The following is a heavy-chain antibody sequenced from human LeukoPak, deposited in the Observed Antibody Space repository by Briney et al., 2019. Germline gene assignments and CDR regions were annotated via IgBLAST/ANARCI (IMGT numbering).Heavy chain of an antibody. V-gene: IGHV3-30*18. CDR2: ISYDGSNK. J-gene: IGHJ4*02. CDR3: AKSGYCSCTSCYGIDY. CDR1: GFTFSSYG. Sequence: PGRSLRLSCAASGFTFSSYGMHWVRQAPGKGLEWVAVISYDGSNKYYADSVKGRFTISRDNSKNTLYLQMNSLRAEDTAVYYCAKSGYCSCTSCYGIDYWGQGTLVTVSS. D-gene: IGHD2-2*03.